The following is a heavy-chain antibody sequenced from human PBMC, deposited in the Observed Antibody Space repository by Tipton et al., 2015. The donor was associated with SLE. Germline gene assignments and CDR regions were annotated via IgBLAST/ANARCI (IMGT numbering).Heavy chain of an antibody. V-gene: IGHV4-59*05. CDR3: ARRPYVSSGYFFDY. CDR1: GGSLNNHF. J-gene: IGHJ4*02. D-gene: IGHD3-22*01. CDR2: IYYSGST. Sequence: TLSLTCTVSGGSLNNHFCSWIRQPPGKGLEWIGSIYYSGSTYYNPSLKSRVTISVDTSKNQFSLKLSSVTAADTAVYYCARRPYVSSGYFFDYWGQGTLVTVSS.